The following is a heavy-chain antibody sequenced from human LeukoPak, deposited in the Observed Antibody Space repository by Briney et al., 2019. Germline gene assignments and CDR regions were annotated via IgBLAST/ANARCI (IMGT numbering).Heavy chain of an antibody. CDR1: GFTFSDYY. CDR3: ARDWFVVVPAAITENYYYGMDV. V-gene: IGHV3-11*01. J-gene: IGHJ6*02. Sequence: GGSLRPSCAASGFTFSDYYMSWIRQAPGKGLEWVSYISSSGSTIYYADSVKGRFTISRDNAKNSLYPQMNSLRAEDTAVYYCARDWFVVVPAAITENYYYGMDVWGQGTTVTVSS. D-gene: IGHD2-2*01. CDR2: ISSSGSTI.